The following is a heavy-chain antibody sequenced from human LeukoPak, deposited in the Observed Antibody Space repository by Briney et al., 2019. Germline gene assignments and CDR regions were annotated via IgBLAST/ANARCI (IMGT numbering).Heavy chain of an antibody. CDR2: ISAYNGNT. CDR1: GYTFTSYG. V-gene: IGHV1-18*01. Sequence: ASVKVSCKASGYTFTSYGISWVRQAPGQGPEWMGWISAYNGNTNYAQKLQGRVTMTTDTSTSTAYMELRSLRSDDTAVYYCASTNPDYYYYYGMDVWGQGTTVTVSS. CDR3: ASTNPDYYYYYGMDV. J-gene: IGHJ6*02. D-gene: IGHD1-26*01.